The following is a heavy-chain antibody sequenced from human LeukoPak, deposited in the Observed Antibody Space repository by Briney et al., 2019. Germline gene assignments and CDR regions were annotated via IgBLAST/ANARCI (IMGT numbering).Heavy chain of an antibody. J-gene: IGHJ4*02. D-gene: IGHD3-10*01. CDR2: LYSGGST. V-gene: IGHV3-53*01. CDR1: GFTVSANY. CDR3: ARGLWFGGSYYFDY. Sequence: GGSLRLPCAASGFTVSANYMTWVRQAPGKGLEWVSVLYSGGSTYYADSVKGRFTISRDNSKNTLYLQMNGLRAEDTAVYYCARGLWFGGSYYFDYWGQGTLVTVSS.